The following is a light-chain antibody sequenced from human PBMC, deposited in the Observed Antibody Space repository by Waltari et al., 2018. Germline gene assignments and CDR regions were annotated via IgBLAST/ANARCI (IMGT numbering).Light chain of an antibody. Sequence: DIQMTQSPSTLSASVGDRSTITCRASQSISNWLAWYQQKPGKAPKLLIYKASTLESGVPSRFSGSGSGTEFTLTISSLQPDDFATYYCQQYNSYSLLTFGGGTKVEIK. V-gene: IGKV1-5*03. J-gene: IGKJ4*01. CDR1: QSISNW. CDR3: QQYNSYSLLT. CDR2: KAS.